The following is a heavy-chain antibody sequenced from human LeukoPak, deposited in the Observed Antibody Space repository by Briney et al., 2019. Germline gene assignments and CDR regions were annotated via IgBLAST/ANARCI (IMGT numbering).Heavy chain of an antibody. Sequence: PGGSLRLSCEASGFTFSLYWMSWVRQAPGKGLEWVANIKHDGSEKYYVDSVKGRFTISRDNAKNSLYLQMNSLRADDTAVYYCARDGDTSGYTDWGQGTLVTASS. CDR3: ARDGDTSGYTD. D-gene: IGHD3-22*01. CDR1: GFTFSLYW. CDR2: IKHDGSEK. V-gene: IGHV3-7*01. J-gene: IGHJ4*02.